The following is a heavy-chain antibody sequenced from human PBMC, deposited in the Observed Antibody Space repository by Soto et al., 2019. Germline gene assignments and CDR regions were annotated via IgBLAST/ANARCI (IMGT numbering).Heavy chain of an antibody. CDR3: ATVDAVVTRPFDY. Sequence: GASVKVSCKAPGGTLSNYAISWVRQAPGQGLEWMGRIIPLLGITNYAQKCQGRVTITADIFTGTSYMEMSSLRSEDTAVYYCATVDAVVTRPFDYWGQGTLVTVSS. CDR2: IIPLLGIT. D-gene: IGHD2-21*02. CDR1: GGTLSNYA. J-gene: IGHJ4*02. V-gene: IGHV1-69*04.